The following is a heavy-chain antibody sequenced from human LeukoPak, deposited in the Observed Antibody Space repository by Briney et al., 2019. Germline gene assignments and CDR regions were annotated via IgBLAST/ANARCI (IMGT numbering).Heavy chain of an antibody. J-gene: IGHJ6*02. Sequence: SVKVSCKASGGTFSSYAISWVRQAPGQGLEWMGRIIPILGIANYAQKFQGRVTVTADKSTSTAYMELSSLRSEDTAVYYCAVGYCTNGVCYAYYYYGMDVWGQGTTVTASS. CDR1: GGTFSSYA. CDR3: AVGYCTNGVCYAYYYYGMDV. CDR2: IIPILGIA. D-gene: IGHD2-8*01. V-gene: IGHV1-69*04.